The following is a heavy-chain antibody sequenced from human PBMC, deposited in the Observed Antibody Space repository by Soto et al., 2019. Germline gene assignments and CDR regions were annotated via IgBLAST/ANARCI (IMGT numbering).Heavy chain of an antibody. CDR1: GGSISSYY. Sequence: PEETLSLTCTVSGGSISSYYWSWIRQPPGKGLEWIGYIYYSGSTNYNPSLKSRVTISVDTSKNQFSLKLSSVTAADTAVYYCARVGETGTIDYWGQGTLVTVSS. CDR2: IYYSGST. D-gene: IGHD1-7*01. CDR3: ARVGETGTIDY. J-gene: IGHJ4*02. V-gene: IGHV4-59*01.